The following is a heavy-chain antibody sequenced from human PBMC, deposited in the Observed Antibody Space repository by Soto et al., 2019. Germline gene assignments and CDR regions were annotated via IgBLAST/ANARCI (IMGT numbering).Heavy chain of an antibody. CDR1: GFTFSSYA. V-gene: IGHV3-23*01. CDR2: ITGGGGGT. CDR3: ARWTYYDSSGYYYVFDY. Sequence: HPGGSLRLSCAASGFTFSSYALSWVRQAPGKGLEWVSGITGGGGGTYYADSVKGRFTISRDNSKNTLYLQMNSLRAEDTAVYYCARWTYYDSSGYYYVFDYWGQGTLVTVSS. J-gene: IGHJ4*02. D-gene: IGHD3-22*01.